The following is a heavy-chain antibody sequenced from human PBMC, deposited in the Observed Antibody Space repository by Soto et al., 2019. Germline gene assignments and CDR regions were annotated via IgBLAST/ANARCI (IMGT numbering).Heavy chain of an antibody. J-gene: IGHJ4*02. V-gene: IGHV1-46*01. Sequence: ASVKVSCKASGYTFTNYYVQWVRQAPGQGLEWMGVIHPDGGHTTYSQKFQDRVTMTRDTFTSTIYMDMSSLRSEDTAVYYCARGDNDYWGQGTLVTVSS. CDR2: IHPDGGHT. CDR1: GYTFTNYY. CDR3: ARGDNDY.